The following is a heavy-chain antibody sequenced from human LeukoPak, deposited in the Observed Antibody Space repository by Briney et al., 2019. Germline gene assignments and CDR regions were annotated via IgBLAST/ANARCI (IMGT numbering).Heavy chain of an antibody. Sequence: SEILSHTCTVSGDSLISYYWSLIPQPPRQGLQWLGHINDRGSTNYNPSLQGRVTISIDTSKNQFSLKVNSVTAADTAVYYCVRDSRYGSGWFEDGLDFWGQGTTVTVSS. D-gene: IGHD6-25*01. CDR1: GDSLISYY. CDR3: VRDSRYGSGWFEDGLDF. J-gene: IGHJ6*02. CDR2: INDRGST. V-gene: IGHV4-59*01.